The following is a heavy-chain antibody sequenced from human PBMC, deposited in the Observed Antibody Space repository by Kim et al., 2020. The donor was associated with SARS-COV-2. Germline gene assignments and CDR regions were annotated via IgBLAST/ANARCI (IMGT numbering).Heavy chain of an antibody. V-gene: IGHV5-51*01. D-gene: IGHD2-15*01. J-gene: IGHJ4*01. Sequence: GESLKISCKVSGYSFTTYWIAWVRQMPGKGLEWMGIIYPGDFDTRYSPSFQGQVTISADKSISTAYLQWSSLEASDTAMYFCARRNQDCSCDDYWGQGTLVTVSS. CDR3: ARRNQDCSCDDY. CDR1: GYSFTTYW. CDR2: IYPGDFDT.